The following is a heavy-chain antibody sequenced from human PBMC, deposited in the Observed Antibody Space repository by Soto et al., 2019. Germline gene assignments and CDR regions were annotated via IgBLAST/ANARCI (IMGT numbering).Heavy chain of an antibody. J-gene: IGHJ4*02. CDR1: GFTFSSYA. D-gene: IGHD6-13*01. CDR3: AKAPQKEKQQHVDY. CDR2: ISGRGGST. Sequence: GGSLRLSCAASGFTFSSYAMSWVRQAPGKGLEWVSAISGRGGSTYYADSVKGRFTISRDNSKNTLYLQMNSLRAEDTAVYSCAKAPQKEKQQHVDYWGQGTLVTVSS. V-gene: IGHV3-23*01.